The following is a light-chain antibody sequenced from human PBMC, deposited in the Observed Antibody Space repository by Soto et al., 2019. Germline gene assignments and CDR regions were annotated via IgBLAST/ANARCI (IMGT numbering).Light chain of an antibody. V-gene: IGLV6-57*01. CDR1: SGSIASNY. CDR3: QSYDATTQV. J-gene: IGLJ3*02. CDR2: EDN. Sequence: NFMLTQPHSVSESPGKTVIISCTRSSGSIASNYVQWYQQRPGSSPTTVIYEDNQRPSGVPDRFSGSIDSSSTSAPLTIAGLETEDEDDYFCQSYDATTQVFGGGTKLTVL.